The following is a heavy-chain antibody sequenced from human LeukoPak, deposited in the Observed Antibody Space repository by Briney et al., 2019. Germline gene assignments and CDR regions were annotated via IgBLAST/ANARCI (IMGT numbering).Heavy chain of an antibody. CDR3: ATNFGAYYYDTSGYYDF. Sequence: GGSLRLSCAASGFTFDDYAMHWVRQAPGKGLEWVSLISGDGNSTNYAGSVKGRFTISRDNNKKSLYPQMNSLRTEDTAFYYCATNFGAYYYDTSGYYDFWGQGTLVTVSS. V-gene: IGHV3-43*02. D-gene: IGHD3-22*01. CDR2: ISGDGNST. CDR1: GFTFDDYA. J-gene: IGHJ4*02.